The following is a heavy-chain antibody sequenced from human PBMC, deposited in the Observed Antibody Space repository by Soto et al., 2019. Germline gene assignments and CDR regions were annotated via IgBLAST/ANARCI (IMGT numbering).Heavy chain of an antibody. CDR3: AKGRAPSGWYPPYYYGMDV. V-gene: IGHV3-23*01. Sequence: GGSLRLSCAASGFTFSSYGMSWVRQAPGKGLECVSTISGSGGNTYYADSVRGRFTISRDNSKNTLYLHINSLRAEDTAVYYCAKGRAPSGWYPPYYYGMDVWGQGTTVTVSS. CDR2: ISGSGGNT. D-gene: IGHD6-19*01. J-gene: IGHJ6*02. CDR1: GFTFSSYG.